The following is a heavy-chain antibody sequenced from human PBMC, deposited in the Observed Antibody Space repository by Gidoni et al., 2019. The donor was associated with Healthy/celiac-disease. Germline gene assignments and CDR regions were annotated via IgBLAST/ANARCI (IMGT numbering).Heavy chain of an antibody. Sequence: CFLRLSCAASGFTFSSYGMHWVRQAPGKGLEWVAVIWYAGSNKYYAASVKGRFTISRDNAKNTLYLQMNSLRAEDTAVYYCARDGRYYYGSGSYRGYYGMDVWGQGTTVTVAS. J-gene: IGHJ6*02. D-gene: IGHD3-10*01. V-gene: IGHV3-33*01. CDR3: ARDGRYYYGSGSYRGYYGMDV. CDR2: IWYAGSNK. CDR1: GFTFSSYG.